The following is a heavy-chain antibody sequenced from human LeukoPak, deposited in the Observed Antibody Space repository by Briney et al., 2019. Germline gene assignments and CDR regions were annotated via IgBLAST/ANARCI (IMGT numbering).Heavy chain of an antibody. D-gene: IGHD6-25*01. CDR1: GGSISSYY. J-gene: IGHJ4*02. CDR3: ARRQGLHHWIYFDY. V-gene: IGHV4-59*08. Sequence: PSETLSLTCTVSGGSISSYYWSWIRQPPGKGLEWIGYIYYSGSTNYNPSLKSRVTISVDTSKNQFSLKLSSVNAADTAVYYCARRQGLHHWIYFDYWGQGTLVTVSS. CDR2: IYYSGST.